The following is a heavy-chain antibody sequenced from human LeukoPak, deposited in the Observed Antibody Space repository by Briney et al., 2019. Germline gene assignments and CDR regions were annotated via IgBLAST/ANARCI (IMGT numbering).Heavy chain of an antibody. CDR3: ARAPSNYDFWSGMVGYYFDY. J-gene: IGHJ4*02. D-gene: IGHD3-3*01. V-gene: IGHV4-59*01. Sequence: ETLSLTCTVSGGSISSYYWSWIRQPPGKGLEWIGYIYYSGSTNYNPSLKSRVTISVDTSKNQFPLKLSSVAAADTAVYYCARAPSNYDFWSGMVGYYFDYWGQGTLVTVSS. CDR1: GGSISSYY. CDR2: IYYSGST.